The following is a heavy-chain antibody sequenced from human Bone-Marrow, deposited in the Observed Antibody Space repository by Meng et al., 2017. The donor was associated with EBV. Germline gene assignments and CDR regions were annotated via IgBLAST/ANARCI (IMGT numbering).Heavy chain of an antibody. CDR1: GGTFSSYA. D-gene: IGHD4-17*01. V-gene: IGHV7-4-1*02. J-gene: IGHJ4*02. CDR2: INTNTGNP. CDR3: AREDTVPAQFDY. Sequence: QVQLVQSGAEVKKPGSSVKVSCKASGGTFSSYAISWVRQAPGQGLEWMGWINTNTGNPTYAQGFTGRFVFSLDTSVSATYLQISSLKAEDTAVYYCAREDTVPAQFDYWGPGTLVTVSS.